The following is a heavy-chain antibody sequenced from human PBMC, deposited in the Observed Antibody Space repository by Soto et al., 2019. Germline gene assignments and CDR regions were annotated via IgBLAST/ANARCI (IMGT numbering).Heavy chain of an antibody. CDR3: AKEQLVPGFDY. Sequence: PGGSLRLSCASSGFTFSTYSMNLVRQAPGKGLEWVSAITGSGGTTYYADSVKGRFTVSRDNSKNTLYLQMNSLRAEDTAVYYCAKEQLVPGFDYWGQGTLVTVSS. V-gene: IGHV3-23*01. J-gene: IGHJ4*02. CDR2: ITGSGGTT. CDR1: GFTFSTYS. D-gene: IGHD6-6*01.